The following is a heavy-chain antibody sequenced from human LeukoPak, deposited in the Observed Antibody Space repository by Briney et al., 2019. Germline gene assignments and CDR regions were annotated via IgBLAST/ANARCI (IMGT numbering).Heavy chain of an antibody. D-gene: IGHD4-17*01. CDR2: IYPSNSDT. CDR1: GYSFTTYW. CDR3: ARRSVTTSFDY. J-gene: IGHJ4*02. V-gene: IGHV5-51*01. Sequence: GESLKISCKGSGYSFTTYWIGWVRQMPGKGLEWMGIIYPSNSDTKYSPSSQGQVTISADKSISTVSLPWSSLKASDTGMYYRARRSVTTSFDYWGQGTLVTVSS.